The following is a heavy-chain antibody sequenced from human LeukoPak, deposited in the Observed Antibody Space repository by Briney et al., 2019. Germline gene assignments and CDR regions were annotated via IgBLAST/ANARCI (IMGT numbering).Heavy chain of an antibody. V-gene: IGHV3-23*01. D-gene: IGHD6-19*01. CDR2: LSGDGHGT. Sequence: GGSLRFSCEASGFTLSNFAISWIRQAPGKGLDWVSTLSGDGHGTYYADSVKGRFTISRDTSKNSVYLQMNGLRADDTAVYYCAKGYSSGWYDFDSWGQGTLVTVAS. CDR3: AKGYSSGWYDFDS. CDR1: GFTLSNFA. J-gene: IGHJ4*02.